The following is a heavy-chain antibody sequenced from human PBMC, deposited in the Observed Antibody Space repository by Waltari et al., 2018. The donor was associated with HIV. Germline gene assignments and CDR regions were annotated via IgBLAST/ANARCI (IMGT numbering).Heavy chain of an antibody. CDR2: IYYSGGT. CDR1: GGSISSGDYY. CDR3: ARAADGYPLNRFDP. J-gene: IGHJ5*02. Sequence: QVQLQESGPGLVKPSQTLSLTCTVSGGSISSGDYYWSWIRQPPGKGLEWIGYIYYSGGTDDNPALKSRVTISVDTSKNQFSLKRSSVTAADTAVYYCARAADGYPLNRFDPWGQGTLVTVSS. D-gene: IGHD5-18*01. V-gene: IGHV4-30-4*01.